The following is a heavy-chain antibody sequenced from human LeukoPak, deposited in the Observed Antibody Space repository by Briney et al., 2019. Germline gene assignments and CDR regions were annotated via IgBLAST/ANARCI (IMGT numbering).Heavy chain of an antibody. CDR1: GFTFSNAW. J-gene: IGHJ4*02. CDR3: TTVRIAAAVEYFDY. V-gene: IGHV3-15*01. CDR2: IKSKTDGGTT. Sequence: GVSLRLSCAASGFTFSNAWMSWVRQAPGKGLEWVGRIKSKTDGGTTDYAAPVKGRFTISRDDSKNTLYLQMNSLKTEDTAVYYCTTVRIAAAVEYFDYWGQGTLVTVSS. D-gene: IGHD6-13*01.